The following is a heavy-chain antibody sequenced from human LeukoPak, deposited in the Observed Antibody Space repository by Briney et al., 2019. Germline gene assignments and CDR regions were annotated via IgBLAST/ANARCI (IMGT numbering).Heavy chain of an antibody. J-gene: IGHJ6*03. CDR3: ARVPPNYYYMDV. Sequence: ASVKVSCKASGYTFTGYYMHWVRQAPGQGLEWMGWINPNSGGTNYAQKFQGRVTMTRDTAISTAYMELSRLRSDDTAVYYCARVPPNYYYMDVWGKGTTVTISS. V-gene: IGHV1-2*02. CDR1: GYTFTGYY. CDR2: INPNSGGT.